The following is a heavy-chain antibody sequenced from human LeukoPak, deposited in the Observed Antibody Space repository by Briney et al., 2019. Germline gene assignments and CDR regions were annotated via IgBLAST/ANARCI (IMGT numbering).Heavy chain of an antibody. CDR3: ARARWDYYDYVWGSYLTEAPYFDY. CDR2: TYYRSKWYN. D-gene: IGHD3-16*02. Sequence: SQTLSLTCDISGDSVSSNSAAWNWIRQSPSRGLEWLGRTYYRSKWYNDYAVSVKSRITINPDTSKNQFSLKLSSVTAADTAVYYCARARWDYYDYVWGSYLTEAPYFDYWGQGTLVTVSS. CDR1: GDSVSSNSAA. V-gene: IGHV6-1*01. J-gene: IGHJ4*02.